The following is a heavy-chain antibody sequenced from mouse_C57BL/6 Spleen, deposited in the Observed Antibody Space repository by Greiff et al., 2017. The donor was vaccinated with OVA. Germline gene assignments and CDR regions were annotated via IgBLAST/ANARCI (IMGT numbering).Heavy chain of an antibody. CDR2: IYPGDGDT. J-gene: IGHJ2*01. CDR3: ARSGRLPYFDY. D-gene: IGHD2-2*01. V-gene: IGHV1-82*01. Sequence: QVQLQQSGPELVKPGASVKISCKASGYAFSSSWMNWVKQRPGKGLEWIGRIYPGDGDTNYNGKFKGKATLTADKSSSTAYMQLSSLTSEDSAVYFCARSGRLPYFDYWGQGTTLTVSS. CDR1: GYAFSSSW.